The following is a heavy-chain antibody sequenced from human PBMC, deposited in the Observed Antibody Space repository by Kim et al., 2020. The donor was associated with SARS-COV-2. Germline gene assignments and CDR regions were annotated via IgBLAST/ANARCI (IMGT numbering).Heavy chain of an antibody. CDR1: GFTFDDYA. CDR2: ISWNSGSI. D-gene: IGHD3-3*01. V-gene: IGHV3-9*01. CDR3: AKDMRSSWSGYIPPYYYYGMDV. J-gene: IGHJ6*02. Sequence: GGSLRLSCAASGFTFDDYAMHWVRQAPGKGLEWVSGISWNSGSIGYADSVKGRFTISRDNAKNSLYLQMNSLRAEDTALYYCAKDMRSSWSGYIPPYYYYGMDVGGQGTTVTVPS.